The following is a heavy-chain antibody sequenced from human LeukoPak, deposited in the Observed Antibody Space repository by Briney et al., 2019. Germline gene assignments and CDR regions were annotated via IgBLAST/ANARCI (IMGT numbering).Heavy chain of an antibody. J-gene: IGHJ4*02. D-gene: IGHD3-9*01. V-gene: IGHV3-21*01. CDR1: GFTFNTFN. CDR3: ARGHYDVLAASYKWTPDY. Sequence: GGSLRLSCAASGFTFNTFNMSWVRQAPGKGLEWVSSITSGGDYIYYADSVKGRFTTSRDNARNSLSLQLNSLRVEDTAVYYCARGHYDVLAASYKWTPDYWGQGTLVTVSS. CDR2: ITSGGDYI.